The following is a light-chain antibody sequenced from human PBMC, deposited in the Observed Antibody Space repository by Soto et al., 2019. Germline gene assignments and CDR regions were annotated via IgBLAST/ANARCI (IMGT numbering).Light chain of an antibody. J-gene: IGKJ1*01. CDR2: GAS. CDR3: NQYNNSPRT. Sequence: EILMTQSPATLSVSPGERVTLSCRASQSVSSYIAWYQQKPGQPPRLLIYGASTRATGIPARFSGSWSGTEFTLTISSPQSEDFSVYDGNQYNNSPRTFGHGTKVEIK. V-gene: IGKV3-15*01. CDR1: QSVSSY.